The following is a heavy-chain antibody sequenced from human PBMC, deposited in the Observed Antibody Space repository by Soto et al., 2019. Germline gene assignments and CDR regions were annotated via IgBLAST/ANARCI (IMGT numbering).Heavy chain of an antibody. Sequence: ASVKVSCKASGYTFTGYYMHWVRQAPGQGLEWMGWINPNSGGTNYAQKFQGWVTMTRDTSISTAYMELSRLRSDDTAVYYCARVVLKSSSWSRGMDVWGQGTTVTVSS. J-gene: IGHJ6*02. CDR3: ARVVLKSSSWSRGMDV. CDR1: GYTFTGYY. V-gene: IGHV1-2*04. D-gene: IGHD6-13*01. CDR2: INPNSGGT.